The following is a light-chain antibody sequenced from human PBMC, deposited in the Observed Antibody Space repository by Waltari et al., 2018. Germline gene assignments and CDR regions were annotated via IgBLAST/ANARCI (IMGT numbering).Light chain of an antibody. CDR2: AAS. J-gene: IGKJ2*01. CDR3: QQSYKTPYT. Sequence: DIQMTQSPSSLSASVGAKVTITCRASQSITLYLDWYQQKPGKAPKLLIYAASTLQTGVPSRFSGSGSGTEFTVTISSVQSEDFATYYCQQSYKTPYTFGQGTKLEI. V-gene: IGKV1-39*01. CDR1: QSITLY.